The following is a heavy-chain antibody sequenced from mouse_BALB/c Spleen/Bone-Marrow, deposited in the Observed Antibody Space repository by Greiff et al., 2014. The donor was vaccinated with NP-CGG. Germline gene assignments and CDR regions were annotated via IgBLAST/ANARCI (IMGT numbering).Heavy chain of an antibody. J-gene: IGHJ3*01. CDR3: ARNANWLFTY. Sequence: QVQLKESGAELVRPGTSVKVSCKASGYAFTNYLIEWIKQRPGQGLEWIGVINPGSGGTNYNEKFKGKATLIADKSSSTAYMQLSSLTSDDSAVYFCARNANWLFTYWGQGTLVTVSA. CDR2: INPGSGGT. CDR1: GYAFTNYL. D-gene: IGHD4-1*01. V-gene: IGHV1-54*01.